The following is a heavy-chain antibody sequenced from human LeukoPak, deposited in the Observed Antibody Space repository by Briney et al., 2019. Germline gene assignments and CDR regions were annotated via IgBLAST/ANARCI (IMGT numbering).Heavy chain of an antibody. CDR1: GGTFSSYA. J-gene: IGHJ4*02. CDR3: ARAHFGDSSGYAFDY. D-gene: IGHD3-22*01. V-gene: IGHV1-69*05. CDR2: IIPIFGTA. Sequence: GASVKVSCXASGGTFSSYAISWVRQAPGQGLEWMGRIIPIFGTANYAQKFQGRVTITTDESTSTAYMELSSLRSEDTAVYYCARAHFGDSSGYAFDYWGQGTLVTVSS.